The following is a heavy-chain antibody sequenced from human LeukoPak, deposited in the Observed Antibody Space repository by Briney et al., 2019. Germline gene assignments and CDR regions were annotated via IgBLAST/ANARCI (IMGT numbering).Heavy chain of an antibody. CDR1: GFTVSSTY. CDR3: ARGSYYVSSGSFYFDY. V-gene: IGHV3-23*01. J-gene: IGHJ4*02. CDR2: ISGSGDNT. D-gene: IGHD3-22*01. Sequence: GGSLRLSCAASGFTVSSTYMSWVRQAPGKGLEWVSGISGSGDNTYYADSVKGRFTISRDNSKNTLYVQVNSLGTEDTAAYYCARGSYYVSSGSFYFDYWGQGTLVTVSS.